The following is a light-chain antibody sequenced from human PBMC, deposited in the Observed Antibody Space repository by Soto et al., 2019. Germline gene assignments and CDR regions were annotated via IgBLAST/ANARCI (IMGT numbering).Light chain of an antibody. V-gene: IGKV1-17*01. CDR1: QGIRKD. Sequence: QMTQSPSSLSASVGDSVTITCRASQGIRKDLGWYQQKPGKAPQRLIYCASFLQTGVPSRFSGSGSGTEFTLTISSLQPEDFATYFCLQHNHFPWTFGQGTKV. CDR3: LQHNHFPWT. CDR2: CAS. J-gene: IGKJ1*01.